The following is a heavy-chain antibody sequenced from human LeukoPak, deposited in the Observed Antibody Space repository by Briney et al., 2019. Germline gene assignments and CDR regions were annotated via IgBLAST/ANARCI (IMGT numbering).Heavy chain of an antibody. CDR1: GFIFSSYS. J-gene: IGHJ4*02. CDR3: ARENDYGGNSFDY. D-gene: IGHD4-23*01. CDR2: ISSSSTTI. Sequence: PGGSLRLSCAASGFIFSSYSMNWVRQAPGKGLEWLSYISSSSTTIYYADSVKGRFTISRDNAKNSLYLQMNSLKAEDTAVYYCARENDYGGNSFDYWGQGTLVTVSS. V-gene: IGHV3-48*04.